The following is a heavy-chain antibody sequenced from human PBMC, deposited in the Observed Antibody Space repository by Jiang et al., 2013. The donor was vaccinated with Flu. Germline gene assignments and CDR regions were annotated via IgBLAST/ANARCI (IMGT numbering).Heavy chain of an antibody. Sequence: KPTQTLTLTCTFSGFSLSTNEMCVNWIRQPPGKALEWLARIDWDDDKFYSTSLRTRLAISKDTSKNQVVLTMTNMDPVDTATYYCARIRGRVDAFDIWGQGTMVTVSS. J-gene: IGHJ3*02. CDR1: GFSLSTNEMC. CDR3: ARIRGRVDAFDI. V-gene: IGHV2-70*16. CDR2: IDWDDDK. D-gene: IGHD3-10*01.